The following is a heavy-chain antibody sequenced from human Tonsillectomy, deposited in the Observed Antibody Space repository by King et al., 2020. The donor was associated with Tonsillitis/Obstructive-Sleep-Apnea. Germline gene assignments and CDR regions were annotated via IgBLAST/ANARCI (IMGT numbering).Heavy chain of an antibody. Sequence: QLQESGPGLVKPSETLSLTCTVSGGSISSYYWSWIRQPPGKGLEWIGYIYYSGSTNYNPSPKSRVTIAVDTSKNQFSLKLSSVTAADTAVYYCARDCSSTRCRGEMDVWGQGTTVTVSS. CDR2: IYYSGST. J-gene: IGHJ6*02. CDR3: ARDCSSTRCRGEMDV. CDR1: GGSISSYY. D-gene: IGHD2-2*01. V-gene: IGHV4-59*01.